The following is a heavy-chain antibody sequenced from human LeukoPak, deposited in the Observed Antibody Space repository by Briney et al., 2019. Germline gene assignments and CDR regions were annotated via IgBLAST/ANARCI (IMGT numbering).Heavy chain of an antibody. CDR2: ISYDGSNK. J-gene: IGHJ4*02. Sequence: GGSLRLSYAASGFTSSSYGMHWVRQAPGKGLEWVAVISYDGSNKYYADSVKGRFTISRDNSKNTLYLQMNSLRAEDTAVYYCASPLTRGVISWGQGTLVTVSS. CDR1: GFTSSSYG. V-gene: IGHV3-30*03. D-gene: IGHD3-10*01. CDR3: ASPLTRGVIS.